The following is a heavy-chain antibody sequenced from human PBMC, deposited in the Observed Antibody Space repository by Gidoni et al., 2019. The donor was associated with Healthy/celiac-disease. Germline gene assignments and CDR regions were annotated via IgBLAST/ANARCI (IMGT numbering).Heavy chain of an antibody. CDR1: GSSISSYY. D-gene: IGHD7-27*01. Sequence: QVQLQESGPGLVKPSETLSLTCTVSGSSISSYYWSWIRQPPGKGLEWIGYIYYSGSTNYNPSLKSRVTISVDTSKNQFSLKLSSVTAADTAVYYCARKTGDLGGEFDYWGQGTLVTVSS. V-gene: IGHV4-59*08. CDR2: IYYSGST. CDR3: ARKTGDLGGEFDY. J-gene: IGHJ4*02.